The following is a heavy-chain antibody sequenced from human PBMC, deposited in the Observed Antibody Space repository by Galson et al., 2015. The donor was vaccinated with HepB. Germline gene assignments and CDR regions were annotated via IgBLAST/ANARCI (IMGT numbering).Heavy chain of an antibody. D-gene: IGHD6-13*01. V-gene: IGHV3-23*01. J-gene: IGHJ4*02. CDR2: LSGSDGST. Sequence: SLRLSCAASGFTFSSYAMSWVRQAPGKGLEWVSALSGSDGSTYYADSVKGRFTISRDNSKNTLYLQMNSLRAEDTVVYYCAKDIRRAAAGSFDYWGQGTLVTVSS. CDR3: AKDIRRAAAGSFDY. CDR1: GFTFSSYA.